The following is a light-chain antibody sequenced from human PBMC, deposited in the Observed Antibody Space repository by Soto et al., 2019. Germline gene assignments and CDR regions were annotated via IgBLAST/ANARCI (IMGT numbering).Light chain of an antibody. CDR3: PQLNSYPRT. CDR2: AAT. J-gene: IGKJ4*01. Sequence: DIQLTQSPSFLSASVGDRVTITCRASQGISSYLAWYQQSAGKAPKLLIYAATTLQSGVPSRFSGSGSGTEFTLTISSLQPEDFATYYCPQLNSYPRTFGGGTKVEIK. CDR1: QGISSY. V-gene: IGKV1-9*01.